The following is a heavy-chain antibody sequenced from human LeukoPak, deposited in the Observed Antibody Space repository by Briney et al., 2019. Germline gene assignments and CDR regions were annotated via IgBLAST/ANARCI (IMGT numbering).Heavy chain of an antibody. CDR2: ISSSGSTI. D-gene: IGHD2-2*01. Sequence: GGSLRLSCAASGFTFSSYEMNWVRQAPGKGLEWVSYISSSGSTIYYADSVKGRFTISRDNAKNSLYLQMHSLRAEDTAVYYCARDAMDHFDYWGQGTLVTVSS. J-gene: IGHJ4*02. V-gene: IGHV3-48*03. CDR1: GFTFSSYE. CDR3: ARDAMDHFDY.